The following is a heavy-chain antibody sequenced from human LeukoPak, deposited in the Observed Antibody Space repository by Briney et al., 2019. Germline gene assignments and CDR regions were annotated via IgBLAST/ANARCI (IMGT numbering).Heavy chain of an antibody. J-gene: IGHJ4*02. CDR2: INLNSGGT. CDR1: GYTFTGYY. V-gene: IGHV1-2*02. CDR3: ARGSGYDSVDY. D-gene: IGHD5-12*01. Sequence: GASVKVSCKASGYTFTGYYMHWVRQAPGQGLEWMGWINLNSGGTNYAQKFQGRVTMTRDTSISTAYMELSRLRSDDTAVYYCARGSGYDSVDYWGQGTLVTVSS.